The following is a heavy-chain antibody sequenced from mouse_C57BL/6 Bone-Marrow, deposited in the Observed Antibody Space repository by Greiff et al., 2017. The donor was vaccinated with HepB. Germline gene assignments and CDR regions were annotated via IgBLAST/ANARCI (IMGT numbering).Heavy chain of an antibody. D-gene: IGHD3-2*02. J-gene: IGHJ3*01. CDR1: GYTFTSYW. CDR2: IYPGNSDT. CDR3: TRSLDSSGTGFAY. V-gene: IGHV1-5*01. Sequence: VQLQQSGTVLARPGASVKMSCKTSGYTFTSYWMHWVKQRPGQGLEWIGAIYPGNSDTSYNQKFKGKAKLTAVTSASTAYMELSSLTNENSAVYYCTRSLDSSGTGFAYWGQGTLVTVSA.